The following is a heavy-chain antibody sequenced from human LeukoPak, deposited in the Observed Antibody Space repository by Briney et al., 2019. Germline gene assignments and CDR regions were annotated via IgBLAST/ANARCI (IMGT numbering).Heavy chain of an antibody. Sequence: ASVKVSCKASGYTFSGSYMHWVRQAPGQGLEWMGWLNPNSGDTKDSQKFQGRVTMTRDTSIDTAYMELNRLRSDDTAVYYCARGAYSSGWYEYWGQGTLVTVSS. J-gene: IGHJ4*02. CDR1: GYTFSGSY. D-gene: IGHD6-19*01. V-gene: IGHV1-2*02. CDR2: LNPNSGDT. CDR3: ARGAYSSGWYEY.